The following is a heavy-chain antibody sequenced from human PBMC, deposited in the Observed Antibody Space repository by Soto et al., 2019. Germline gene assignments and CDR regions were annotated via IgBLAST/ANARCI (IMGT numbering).Heavy chain of an antibody. CDR1: GYTFTCYY. Sequence: ASVKVSCKASGYTFTCYYMHWVRQAPGQGLEWMGWINPNSGGTNYAQKLQGRDTMTRDTSISTAYMELSRLRSDDTAVYYCAREDNWNRSYYYGMDVWGQGTTVTVSS. V-gene: IGHV1-2*02. CDR2: INPNSGGT. D-gene: IGHD1-1*01. J-gene: IGHJ6*02. CDR3: AREDNWNRSYYYGMDV.